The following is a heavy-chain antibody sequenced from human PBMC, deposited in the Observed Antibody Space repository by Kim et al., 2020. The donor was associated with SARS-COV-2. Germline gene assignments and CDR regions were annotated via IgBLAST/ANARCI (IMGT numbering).Heavy chain of an antibody. V-gene: IGHV3-48*02. CDR3: ARDLGELRPTTYGMDV. D-gene: IGHD3-16*01. J-gene: IGHJ6*02. Sequence: GSLRLSCAASGFTFSSYSMNWVRQAPGKGLEWVSYISSSSSTIYYADSVKGRFTISRDNAKNSLYLQMNRLRDEDTAVYYCARDLGELRPTTYGMDVWGHGTTVTVSS. CDR2: ISSSSSTI. CDR1: GFTFSSYS.